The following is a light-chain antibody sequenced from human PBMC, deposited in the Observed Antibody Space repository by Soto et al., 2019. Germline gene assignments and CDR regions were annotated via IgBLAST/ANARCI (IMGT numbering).Light chain of an antibody. Sequence: EIVMTQSPATLSVSPGERATLSCMASQSVSSNFAWYQQKPGQAPRLLIYGASTRPTGIPARFSGSGSGTEFTLTISSLQSEDFAVYYCQQYHNWPPLTFGGGPKVEIK. CDR1: QSVSSN. CDR2: GAS. J-gene: IGKJ4*01. V-gene: IGKV3-15*01. CDR3: QQYHNWPPLT.